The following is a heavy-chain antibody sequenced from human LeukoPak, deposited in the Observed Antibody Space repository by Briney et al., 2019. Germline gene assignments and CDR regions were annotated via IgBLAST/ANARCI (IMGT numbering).Heavy chain of an antibody. V-gene: IGHV1-2*02. J-gene: IGHJ4*02. CDR3: ARDMRVATIGMVDY. CDR2: INPNSGGT. CDR1: GYTFTSYY. Sequence: ASVKVSCKASGYTFTSYYIHWVRQAPGQGLEWMGWINPNSGGTNYAQKFQGRVTMTRDTSISTAYMELSRLRSDDTAVYYCARDMRVATIGMVDYWGQGTLVTVSS. D-gene: IGHD5-12*01.